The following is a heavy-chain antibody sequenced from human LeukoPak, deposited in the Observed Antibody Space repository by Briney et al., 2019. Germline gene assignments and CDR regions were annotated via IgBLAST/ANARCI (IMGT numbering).Heavy chain of an antibody. CDR3: ARVISPTGFSDY. V-gene: IGHV4-59*12. Sequence: SETLSLTCTVSGGSISSYYWSWIRQPPGKGLEWIGYIYYSGSTNYNPSLKSRVTISVDTSKNQFSLKLSSVTAADTAVYYCARVISPTGFSDYWGQGTLVTVSS. CDR1: GGSISSYY. CDR2: IYYSGST. J-gene: IGHJ4*02. D-gene: IGHD1-1*01.